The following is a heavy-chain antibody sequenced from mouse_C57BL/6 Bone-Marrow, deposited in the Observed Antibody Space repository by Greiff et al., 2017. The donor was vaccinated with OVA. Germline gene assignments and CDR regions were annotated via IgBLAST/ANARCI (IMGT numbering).Heavy chain of an antibody. CDR2: IWGGGST. D-gene: IGHD1-1*01. V-gene: IGHV2-9*01. J-gene: IGHJ4*01. CDR1: GFSLTSYG. CDR3: AKDLYYYGSSYYAMDY. Sequence: QVQLQQSGPGLVAPSQSLSITCTVSGFSLTSYGVDWVRQPPGKGLEWLGVIWGGGSTNYNSALMSRRSISKDNSKSQVFLKMNSLQTDDTAMYYCAKDLYYYGSSYYAMDYWGQGTSVTVSS.